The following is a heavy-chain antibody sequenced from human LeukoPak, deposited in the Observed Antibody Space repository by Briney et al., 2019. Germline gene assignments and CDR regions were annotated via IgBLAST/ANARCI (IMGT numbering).Heavy chain of an antibody. CDR2: MNPNSGNT. CDR1: RYTFTRYD. V-gene: IGHV1-8*01. D-gene: IGHD4-17*01. Sequence: ASVKVSCKASRYTFTRYDINWVRQATGQGREWMGWMNPNSGNTGYAQKFQGRVTMTRNTSISTAYMELSSLRSEDTDVYYCARGEVDGDFRFFYWGQGTLVTVSS. J-gene: IGHJ4*02. CDR3: ARGEVDGDFRFFY.